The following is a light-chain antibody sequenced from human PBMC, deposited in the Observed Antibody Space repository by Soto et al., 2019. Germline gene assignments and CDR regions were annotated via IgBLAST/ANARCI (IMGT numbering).Light chain of an antibody. Sequence: DIPMSQSPSALFASERDRVIITCRASQGIRNNLGWYQQRPGKAPKRLIYGTSNLQTGVPSRFSGSGYGTDFTLTISSLQPEDFATYYCLQHETYPRTFCQGT. CDR3: LQHETYPRT. V-gene: IGKV1-17*01. J-gene: IGKJ1*01. CDR2: GTS. CDR1: QGIRNN.